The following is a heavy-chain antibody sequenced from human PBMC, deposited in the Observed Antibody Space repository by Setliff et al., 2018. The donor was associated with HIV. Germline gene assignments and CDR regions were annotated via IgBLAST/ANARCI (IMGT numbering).Heavy chain of an antibody. CDR2: IIPIFGTA. CDR1: GGTFSSYA. Sequence: SVKVSCKASGGTFSSYAISWVRQAPGQGLEWMGGIIPIFGTANYAQKFQGRVTITADESTSTAYMELSSLRSEGTAVYYCARARRSSMVRGTYFDYWGQGTLVTVSS. V-gene: IGHV1-69*13. D-gene: IGHD3-10*01. CDR3: ARARRSSMVRGTYFDY. J-gene: IGHJ4*02.